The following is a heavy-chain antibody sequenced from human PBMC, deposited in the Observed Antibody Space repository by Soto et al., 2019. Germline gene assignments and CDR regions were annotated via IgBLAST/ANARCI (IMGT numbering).Heavy chain of an antibody. CDR2: VNHSGST. CDR3: ARVRQWLVRVNDFDI. J-gene: IGHJ3*02. D-gene: IGHD6-19*01. CDR1: GGSFSGYY. Sequence: PSETLSLTCAVYGGSFSGYYWSWIRQPPGKGLEWIGEVNHSGSTNYNPSLKSRVTISVDTSKNQFSLKLSSVTAADTAVYYCARVRQWLVRVNDFDIWGQGTMVTVSS. V-gene: IGHV4-34*01.